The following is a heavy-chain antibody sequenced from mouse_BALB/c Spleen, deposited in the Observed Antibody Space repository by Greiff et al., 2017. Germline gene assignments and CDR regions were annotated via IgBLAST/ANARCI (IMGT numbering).Heavy chain of an antibody. Sequence: VQLQQSGAELVRSGASVKLSCTASGFNIKDYYMHWVKQRPEQGLEWIGWIDPENGDTEYAPKFQGKATMTADTSSNTAYLQLSSLTSEDTAVYYCARWLLRRENYYAMDYWGQGTSVTVSS. V-gene: IGHV14-4*02. CDR3: ARWLLRRENYYAMDY. CDR1: GFNIKDYY. J-gene: IGHJ4*01. D-gene: IGHD2-3*01. CDR2: IDPENGDT.